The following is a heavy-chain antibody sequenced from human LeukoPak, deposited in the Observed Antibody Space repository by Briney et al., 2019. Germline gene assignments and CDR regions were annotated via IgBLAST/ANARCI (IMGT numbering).Heavy chain of an antibody. CDR1: GGSISSHY. Sequence: SETLSLTCTVSGGSISSHYWAWIRLPPGKGLEWIGYISYTGSTNYNPSLKSRVTISVDTSKNQFSLKLRSVTAADTAVYYCAREGYSSNWYDYWGQGTLVTVSS. CDR3: AREGYSSNWYDY. D-gene: IGHD6-13*01. CDR2: ISYTGST. V-gene: IGHV4-59*11. J-gene: IGHJ5*01.